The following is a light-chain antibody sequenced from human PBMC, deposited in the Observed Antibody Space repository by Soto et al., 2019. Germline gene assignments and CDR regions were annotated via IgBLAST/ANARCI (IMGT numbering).Light chain of an antibody. J-gene: IGKJ4*01. CDR1: QSVTGY. CDR3: QQRSNWPRLT. CDR2: DIS. Sequence: EIVLTQSPATLSLSPGERASLSCSASQSVTGYFAWYQQKAGQAPRLLIYDISNRATGIPARFSGSGSGTDFTLTINSLEPEDFAVYYCQQRSNWPRLTFGGGTKVDI. V-gene: IGKV3-11*01.